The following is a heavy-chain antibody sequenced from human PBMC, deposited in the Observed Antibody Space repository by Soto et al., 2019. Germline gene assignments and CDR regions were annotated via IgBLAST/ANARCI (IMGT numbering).Heavy chain of an antibody. V-gene: IGHV5-51*01. Sequence: GESLKISCKGSGYSSTSYWIGWVRQMPGKGLEWMGIIYPGDSDTRYSPSFQGQVTISADKSISTAYLQWSSLKASDTAMYYRAKGYYYGSGSPGYFDYWGQGTLVTVSS. CDR1: GYSSTSYW. CDR2: IYPGDSDT. D-gene: IGHD3-10*01. J-gene: IGHJ4*02. CDR3: AKGYYYGSGSPGYFDY.